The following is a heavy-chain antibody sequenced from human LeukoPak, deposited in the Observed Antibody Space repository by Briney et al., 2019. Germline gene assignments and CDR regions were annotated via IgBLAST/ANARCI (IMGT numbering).Heavy chain of an antibody. CDR1: GFTFSSYG. V-gene: IGHV3-48*01. CDR3: ATSGYSSSWYFG. J-gene: IGHJ4*02. CDR2: ISRSSTTI. Sequence: QPGGSLRLSCAASGFTFSSYGMNWVRQAPGKGLEWVSYISRSSTTIYYADSVKGRFTISRDNAKNSLYLQMNGLRAEDTAVYYCATSGYSSSWYFGWGQGTLVTVSS. D-gene: IGHD6-13*01.